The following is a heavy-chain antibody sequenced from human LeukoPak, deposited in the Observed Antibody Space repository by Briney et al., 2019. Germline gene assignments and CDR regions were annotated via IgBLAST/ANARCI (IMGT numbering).Heavy chain of an antibody. CDR3: ARRRIDYYYGMDV. CDR1: GFTFSSYS. D-gene: IGHD2/OR15-2a*01. Sequence: GGSLRLSCAASGFTFSSYSMNWVRQAPGKGLEWVSSISSGSSYIYYADSVKGRFTISRDNAKNSLYLQMNSLRAEDTAVYYCARRRIDYYYGMDVWGQGTTVTVSS. V-gene: IGHV3-21*01. J-gene: IGHJ6*02. CDR2: ISSGSSYI.